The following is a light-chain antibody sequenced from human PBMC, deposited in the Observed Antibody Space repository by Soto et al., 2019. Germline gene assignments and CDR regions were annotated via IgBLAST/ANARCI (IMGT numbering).Light chain of an antibody. V-gene: IGLV2-8*01. J-gene: IGLJ1*01. CDR2: EVS. CDR3: EAWDDSLNGHV. Sequence: QSVLTQPPSASGSPGQSVTFSCTGTNSDVGSYNYVSWYQQHPGKAPKLIIYEVSKRPSWVPDRFSGSKSGNTASLTVSGLQAEDEADDYCEAWDDSLNGHVFGTGTKVTVL. CDR1: NSDVGSYNY.